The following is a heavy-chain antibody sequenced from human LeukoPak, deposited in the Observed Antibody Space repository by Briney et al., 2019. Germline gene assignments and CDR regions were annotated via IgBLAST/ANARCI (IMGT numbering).Heavy chain of an antibody. Sequence: ASVKVSCKASGYTFTDYYIHWVRQAPGQGLEWMGWISAYNGNTNYAQKLQGRVTMTTDTSTSTAYMELRSLRSDDTAVYYCARDVAGYSSSWYDYWGQGTLVTVSS. CDR3: ARDVAGYSSSWYDY. CDR1: GYTFTDYY. D-gene: IGHD6-13*01. V-gene: IGHV1-18*04. J-gene: IGHJ4*02. CDR2: ISAYNGNT.